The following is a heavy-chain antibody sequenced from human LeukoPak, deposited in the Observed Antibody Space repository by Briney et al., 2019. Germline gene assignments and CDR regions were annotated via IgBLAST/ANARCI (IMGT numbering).Heavy chain of an antibody. Sequence: PGGSLRLSCAASGFTFSSFAMSWVRQAPGKGLQWVSAISGDGGGTYYADSVKGRFTISRDNAKNSLYLQMNSLRAEDTAVYYCAREDSYYYGSGSYPFDYWGQGTLVTVSS. CDR2: ISGDGGGT. D-gene: IGHD3-10*01. V-gene: IGHV3-23*01. CDR3: AREDSYYYGSGSYPFDY. J-gene: IGHJ4*02. CDR1: GFTFSSFA.